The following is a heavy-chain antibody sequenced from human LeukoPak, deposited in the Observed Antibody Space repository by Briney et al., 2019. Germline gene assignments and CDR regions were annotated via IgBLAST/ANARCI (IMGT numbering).Heavy chain of an antibody. CDR1: GGSISSYF. J-gene: IGHJ5*02. Sequence: SETLSLTCTVSGGSISSYFWSWIRQPPGKGLEWIGYIYTSGSTKYNPSLKSRVAISLDPSKNQLSLRLSSVTAADTAVYDAARQDPFFAPGGPGTLLTVS. V-gene: IGHV4-4*09. CDR2: IYTSGST. CDR3: ARQDPFFAP.